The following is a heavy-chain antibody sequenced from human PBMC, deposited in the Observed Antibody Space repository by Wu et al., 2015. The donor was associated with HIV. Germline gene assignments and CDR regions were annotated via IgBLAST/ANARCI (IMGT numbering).Heavy chain of an antibody. CDR1: GYNFDSND. V-gene: IGHV1-2*02. J-gene: IGHJ5*02. D-gene: IGHD3-9*01. CDR2: INANSGRT. Sequence: QVLLVQSGAEVKEPGTSVKISCKASGYNFDSNDVNWVRQVPGQGLEWMGNINANSGRTKYAENFQGRVAMTRDTSVNTVYMELKTLRYDDTAVYFCARGDRFYDILTGYSKNWFDPGAREPWSASPQ. CDR3: ARGDRFYDILTGYSKNWFDP.